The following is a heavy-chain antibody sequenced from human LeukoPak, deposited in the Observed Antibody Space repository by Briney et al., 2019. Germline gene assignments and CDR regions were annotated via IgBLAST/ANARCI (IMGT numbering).Heavy chain of an antibody. CDR1: GGSIGSGDYS. CDR3: ARIAAAGTNIDY. CDR2: IYHSGST. D-gene: IGHD6-13*01. V-gene: IGHV4-30-2*01. Sequence: PSQTLSLTCAVSGGSIGSGDYSWTWIRQPPGEGLEWLGYIYHSGSTYYNPSLKSRVTISVDRSKNQFSLKLSSVTAADTAVYYCARIAAAGTNIDYWGQGMLVTVSS. J-gene: IGHJ4*02.